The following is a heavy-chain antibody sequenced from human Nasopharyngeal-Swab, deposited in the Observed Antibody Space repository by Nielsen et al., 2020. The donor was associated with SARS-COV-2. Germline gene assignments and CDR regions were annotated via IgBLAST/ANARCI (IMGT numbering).Heavy chain of an antibody. CDR2: IYYSGST. CDR3: ATYGYGSYYYYYMDV. Sequence: LETLSLTFPVSGGSLSSGSYYWGWVRQPAGKGLEWIGSIYYSGSTYYNPSLKSRVTISVDTSKNQFSLKLSSVTAADTAVYYCATYGYGSYYYYYMDVWGKGTTVTVSS. CDR1: GGSLSSGSYY. D-gene: IGHD5-18*01. V-gene: IGHV4-39*01. J-gene: IGHJ6*03.